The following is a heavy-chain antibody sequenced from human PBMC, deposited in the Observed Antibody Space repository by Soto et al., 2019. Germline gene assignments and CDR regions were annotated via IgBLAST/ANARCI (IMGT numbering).Heavy chain of an antibody. CDR1: GGSINNSNW. Sequence: QVQLQESGPGLVKPSGTLSLTCAVSGGSINNSNWWIWVRQPPGKGLEWIGEIHHSGSTNYNPSLKIRVTISVDKAKNQFSLNLSSVPAADTAVYYCARVSDNSSWFDKFDYWGQGTLVTVSS. CDR2: IHHSGST. J-gene: IGHJ4*02. CDR3: ARVSDNSSWFDKFDY. D-gene: IGHD6-13*01. V-gene: IGHV4-4*02.